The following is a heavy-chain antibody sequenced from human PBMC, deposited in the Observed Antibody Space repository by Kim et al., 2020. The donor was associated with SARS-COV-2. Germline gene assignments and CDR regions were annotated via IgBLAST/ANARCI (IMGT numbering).Heavy chain of an antibody. D-gene: IGHD2-21*02. V-gene: IGHV3-48*01. CDR1: GFTFSSYS. CDR2: ISGNSSTT. J-gene: IGHJ6*01. Sequence: GGSLRLSCAASGFTFSSYSMNWVRQAPGKGLEWVSYISGNSSTTYYADSVKGRFTISRDNAKNTLYLQMNSLRAEDTAVYYCARDRGGDGDYYYGRDV. CDR3: ARDRGGDGDYYYGRDV.